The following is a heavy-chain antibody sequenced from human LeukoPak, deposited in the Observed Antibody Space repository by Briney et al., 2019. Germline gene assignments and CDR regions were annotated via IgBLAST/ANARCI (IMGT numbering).Heavy chain of an antibody. J-gene: IGHJ6*02. CDR2: IYYSGST. CDR3: ARHPRQYSSGWRPRYYGMDV. D-gene: IGHD6-19*01. V-gene: IGHV4-59*08. Sequence: SETLSLTCTVSGGSISSYYWSWTRQPPGKGLEWIGYIYYSGSTNYNPSLKSRVTISVDTSKNQFSLKLSSVTAADTAVYYCARHPRQYSSGWRPRYYGMDVWGQGTTVTVSS. CDR1: GGSISSYY.